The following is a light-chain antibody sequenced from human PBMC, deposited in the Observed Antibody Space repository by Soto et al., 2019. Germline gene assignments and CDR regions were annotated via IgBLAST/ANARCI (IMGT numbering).Light chain of an antibody. CDR2: KVS. CDR1: QSPVHSDGIGY. V-gene: IGKV2-30*02. J-gene: IGKJ5*01. Sequence: DVVMTPSPLSLPVTVGQPASISCRSNQSPVHSDGIGYFSWSQQRPGRSPRRLIYKVSNRDSGVPARFSGGGSGTDFALKISRVEAEDVGVYYCMQGTHWPVTFGQGTRLEI. CDR3: MQGTHWPVT.